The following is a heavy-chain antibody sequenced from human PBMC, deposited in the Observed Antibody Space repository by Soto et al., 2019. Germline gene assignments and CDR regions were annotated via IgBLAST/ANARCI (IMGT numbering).Heavy chain of an antibody. J-gene: IGHJ6*01. CDR2: IYYSGST. D-gene: IGHD2-2*01. V-gene: IGHV4-61*01. Sequence: SETLSLTCTVSGGSVSSGSYYWSWIRQPPGKGLEWIGYIYYSGSTNYNPSLKSRVTISVDTSKNQFSLKLSSVTAADTAVYYCARDPYQLPRTHYYYYGMDVWGQGTTVTVSS. CDR3: ARDPYQLPRTHYYYYGMDV. CDR1: GGSVSSGSYY.